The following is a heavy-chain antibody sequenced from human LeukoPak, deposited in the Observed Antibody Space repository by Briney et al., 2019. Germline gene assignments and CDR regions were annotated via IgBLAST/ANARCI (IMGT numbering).Heavy chain of an antibody. CDR1: GGSLNGYY. J-gene: IGHJ5*02. CDR2: INHSGST. D-gene: IGHD6-13*01. CDR3: ARYGMAAEGIWWFDP. V-gene: IGHV4-34*01. Sequence: SETLSLTCAVYGGSLNGYYWSWIRQPPGKRLEWIGEINHSGSTQYNPSLKSRVTISLDTSKKQFSLKLTSLTAADTAFYYCARYGMAAEGIWWFDPWGQGTLVTVSS.